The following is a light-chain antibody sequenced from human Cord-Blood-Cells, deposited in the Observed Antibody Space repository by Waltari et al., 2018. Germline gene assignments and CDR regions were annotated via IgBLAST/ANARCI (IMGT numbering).Light chain of an antibody. CDR3: QQYYSYPLT. Sequence: AIRMTQSPSSFSASTGDRVTITCRASQGISSYLAWYQQKPGKAPKLLIYAASTLQSVVPSRFSGSGSGTDFTLTISCLQSEDFATYYCQQYYSYPLTFGGGTEVEVK. J-gene: IGKJ4*01. CDR2: AAS. V-gene: IGKV1-8*01. CDR1: QGISSY.